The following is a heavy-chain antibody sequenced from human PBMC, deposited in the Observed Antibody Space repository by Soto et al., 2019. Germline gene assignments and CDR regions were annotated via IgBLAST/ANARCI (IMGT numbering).Heavy chain of an antibody. D-gene: IGHD7-27*01. CDR2: IDPSDSYT. CDR1: GYSFSSYW. Sequence: GESLKISCKGSGYSFSSYWISWVRQMPGKGLEWMGRIDPSDSYTNYSPSFQGHVTISADKSISTAYLQWSSLKASDTAMYYCARLQTGEYYYYYGMDVWGQGTLVTVSS. CDR3: ARLQTGEYYYYYGMDV. V-gene: IGHV5-10-1*01. J-gene: IGHJ6*02.